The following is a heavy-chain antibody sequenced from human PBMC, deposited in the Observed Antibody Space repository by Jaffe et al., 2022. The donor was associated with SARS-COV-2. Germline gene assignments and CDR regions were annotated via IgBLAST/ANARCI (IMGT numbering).Heavy chain of an antibody. V-gene: IGHV4-39*01. CDR3: ARHPRYFDWLPKYFDY. J-gene: IGHJ4*02. D-gene: IGHD3-9*01. CDR2: ISFGGNT. Sequence: QLHLQESGPGLVKPSETLSLTCTVSGGSTTTSTYYWAWIRQAPGKGLEWIATISFGGNTYYNPSLKSRVSMSIDTSKNQFSLSLTSVTAADAAVYHCARHPRYFDWLPKYFDYWGQGSLVTVSS. CDR1: GGSTTTSTYY.